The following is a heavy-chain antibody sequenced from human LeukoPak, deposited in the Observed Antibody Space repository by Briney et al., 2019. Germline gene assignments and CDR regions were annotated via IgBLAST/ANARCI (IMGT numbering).Heavy chain of an antibody. V-gene: IGHV4-34*01. D-gene: IGHD3-22*01. J-gene: IGHJ5*02. Sequence: SETLSLTCRVYGGSFRGYYWSWIRHSPGRRLECLGEINHSGSTNYYPSLRSRLTISVDTYKNQFSHRLTSMTTADTAVYYCARSSEYYFGPWGQGTLVTVSS. CDR2: INHSGST. CDR1: GGSFRGYY. CDR3: ARSSEYYFGP.